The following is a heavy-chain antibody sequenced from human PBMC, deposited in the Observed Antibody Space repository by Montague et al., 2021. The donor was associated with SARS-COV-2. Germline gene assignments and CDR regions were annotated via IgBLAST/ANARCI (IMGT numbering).Heavy chain of an antibody. CDR2: IYYSGST. J-gene: IGHJ6*03. CDR1: GGSISSGGYY. Sequence: TLSLTCTVSGGSISSGGYYWSWIRQHPGKGLEWIGNIYYSGSTYYHPTLKSRVTISIATSKNQFPLKLSSVTAADTAVYSCASTYGGNLGYYYYCMDVWGKGTTVTVSS. CDR3: ASTYGGNLGYYYYCMDV. D-gene: IGHD4-23*01. V-gene: IGHV4-31*03.